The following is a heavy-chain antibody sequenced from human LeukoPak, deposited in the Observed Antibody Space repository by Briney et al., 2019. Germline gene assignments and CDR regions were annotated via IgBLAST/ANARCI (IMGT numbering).Heavy chain of an antibody. CDR3: AKEGDYDFWSGYYNQWYYFDY. CDR2: IKQDGSEK. D-gene: IGHD3-3*01. J-gene: IGHJ4*02. CDR1: GFTSSNYW. V-gene: IGHV3-7*01. Sequence: GGSLRLSCAASGFTSSNYWMSWVRQAPGKGLQWVANIKQDGSEKYYVDSVKGRFTISRDNAKKSLYRQMNSLRAEDTAVYYCAKEGDYDFWSGYYNQWYYFDYWGQGTLVTVSS.